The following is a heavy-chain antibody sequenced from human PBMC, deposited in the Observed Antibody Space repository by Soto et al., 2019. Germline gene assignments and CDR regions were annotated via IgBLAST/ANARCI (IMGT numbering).Heavy chain of an antibody. CDR1: GFTFSSYS. CDR3: AREFWDWGSGYYYYGMDV. V-gene: IGHV3-48*02. CDR2: ISSSSSTI. Sequence: EVQLVESGGGLVQPGGSLRLSCAASGFTFSSYSMNWVRQAPGKGLEWVSYISSSSSTIYYADSVKGRFTISRDNAKNSLYLQMNSLRDEDTAVYYCAREFWDWGSGYYYYGMDVWGQGTTVTVSS. J-gene: IGHJ6*02. D-gene: IGHD7-27*01.